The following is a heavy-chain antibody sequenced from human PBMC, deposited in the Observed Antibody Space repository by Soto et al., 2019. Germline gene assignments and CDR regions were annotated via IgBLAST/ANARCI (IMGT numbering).Heavy chain of an antibody. Sequence: EVQLLESGGGLLQPGGSPRLSCEGSGFSFGSYAMSWVRQAPGRGLEWLSSITGSGGTTYYADSVKGRFTISRDNSKNTLYLQMNSLTAEDTALYYCAHHTGRSPEKDAFDIWGQGTMVIVSS. CDR3: AHHTGRSPEKDAFDI. CDR1: GFSFGSYA. V-gene: IGHV3-23*01. CDR2: ITGSGGTT. J-gene: IGHJ3*02. D-gene: IGHD4-17*01.